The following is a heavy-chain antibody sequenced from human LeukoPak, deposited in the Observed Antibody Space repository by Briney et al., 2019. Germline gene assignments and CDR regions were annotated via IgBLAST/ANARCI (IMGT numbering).Heavy chain of an antibody. CDR3: SREAFNYGDHYFDY. V-gene: IGHV3-74*01. J-gene: IGHJ4*02. Sequence: AGSLRLSCAASGFTFTNYWMHWVRHAPGKGLVWVSRMNSDGGSTTYADSVKGRFTISRDNAKNTLYLQLNSLRAEDTAVYYCSREAFNYGDHYFDYWGQGTLVTVSS. CDR2: MNSDGGST. D-gene: IGHD4-17*01. CDR1: GFTFTNYW.